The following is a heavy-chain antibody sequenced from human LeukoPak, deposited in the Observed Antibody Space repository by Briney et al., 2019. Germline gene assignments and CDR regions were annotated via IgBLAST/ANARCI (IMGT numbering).Heavy chain of an antibody. Sequence: ASVKVSCKASGYTFTSYDINWVRQATGQGLEWMGWMNPNSGNTGYAQKFQGRVTMTRDTSTSTVYMELSSLRSEDTAVYYCARGYDFWSGYYFAFDYWGQGTLVTVSS. CDR2: MNPNSGNT. V-gene: IGHV1-8*01. CDR1: GYTFTSYD. D-gene: IGHD3-3*01. J-gene: IGHJ4*02. CDR3: ARGYDFWSGYYFAFDY.